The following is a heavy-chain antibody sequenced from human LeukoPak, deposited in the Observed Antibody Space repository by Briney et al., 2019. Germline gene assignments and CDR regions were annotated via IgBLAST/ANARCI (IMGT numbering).Heavy chain of an antibody. V-gene: IGHV4-61*02. J-gene: IGHJ3*02. D-gene: IGHD3-9*01. CDR3: ARGVYYDILTGDAFDI. CDR2: IYTSGST. Sequence: KASETLSLTCTVSGGSISSGSYYWSWIRQPAGKGLEWIGRIYTSGSTNYNPSLKSRVTISVDTSKNQFSLQLNSVTPEDTAVYYCARGVYYDILTGDAFDIWGQGTMVTVSS. CDR1: GGSISSGSYY.